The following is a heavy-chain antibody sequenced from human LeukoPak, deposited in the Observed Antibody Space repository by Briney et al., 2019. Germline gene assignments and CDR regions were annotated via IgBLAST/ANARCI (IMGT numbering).Heavy chain of an antibody. J-gene: IGHJ4*02. CDR1: GFTFNYYA. Sequence: GGSLRLSCAASGFTFNYYAMSWVRQAPGKGLEWVSAISGFGTNTFYADSVQGRFTISRDNSKNTLFLQMNSLRAEDTAIYYCAKVTYGSGTHGAFDSWGQGTLVTVSS. V-gene: IGHV3-23*01. D-gene: IGHD3-10*01. CDR2: ISGFGTNT. CDR3: AKVTYGSGTHGAFDS.